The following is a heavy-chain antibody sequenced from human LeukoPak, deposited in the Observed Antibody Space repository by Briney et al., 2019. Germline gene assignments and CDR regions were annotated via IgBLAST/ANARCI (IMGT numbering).Heavy chain of an antibody. CDR1: RFTFSTYG. CDR2: IWYDGSNK. Sequence: GGSLRLSCAASRFTFSTYGMSWVRQAPGKGLEWVAVIWYDGSNKYYADSVKGRFTISRDNSKNTLYLQMNSLRAEDTAVYYCARDLSPGYWGQGTLVTVSS. CDR3: ARDLSPGY. D-gene: IGHD3-9*01. V-gene: IGHV3-33*08. J-gene: IGHJ4*02.